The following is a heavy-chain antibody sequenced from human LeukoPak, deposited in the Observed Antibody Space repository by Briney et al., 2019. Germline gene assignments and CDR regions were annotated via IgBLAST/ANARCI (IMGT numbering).Heavy chain of an antibody. CDR2: INQDGSEK. J-gene: IGHJ3*02. CDR1: GFTFSNYA. Sequence: GGSLRLSCAASGFTFSNYAMTWVRQAPGKGLEWVANINQDGSEKSYVDSVKGRFGISRDNAKNSLYLQMNSLRAEDTAVYYCARRNLAGMSDAFDIWGQGTMVTVSS. V-gene: IGHV3-7*04. D-gene: IGHD1-1*01. CDR3: ARRNLAGMSDAFDI.